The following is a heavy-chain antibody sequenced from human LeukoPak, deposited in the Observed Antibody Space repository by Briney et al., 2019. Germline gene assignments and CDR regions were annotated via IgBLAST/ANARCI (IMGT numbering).Heavy chain of an antibody. J-gene: IGHJ4*02. V-gene: IGHV3-23*01. CDR2: ISGSGGST. CDR3: AKWGRYYDSSGCYSRLYFDY. Sequence: GGSLRLSCAASGFTFSSYAMSWVRQAPGKGLEWVSAISGSGGSTYYADSVKGRFTISRDNSKNTLYLQMNSLRAEDTAVYYCAKWGRYYDSSGCYSRLYFDYWGQGTLVTVSS. CDR1: GFTFSSYA. D-gene: IGHD3-22*01.